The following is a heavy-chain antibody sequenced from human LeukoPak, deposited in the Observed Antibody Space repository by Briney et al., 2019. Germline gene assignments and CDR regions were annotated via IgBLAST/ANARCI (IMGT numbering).Heavy chain of an antibody. J-gene: IGHJ6*02. V-gene: IGHV1-69*13. CDR3: ASGEGGPTWTYYYYGMDV. Sequence: SVKASCKASGGTFSSYAISWVRQATGQGLEWMGGIIPIFGTANYAQKFQGRVTITADESTSTAYMELSSLRSEDTAVYYCASGEGGPTWTYYYYGMDVWGQGTTVTVSS. D-gene: IGHD7-27*01. CDR2: IIPIFGTA. CDR1: GGTFSSYA.